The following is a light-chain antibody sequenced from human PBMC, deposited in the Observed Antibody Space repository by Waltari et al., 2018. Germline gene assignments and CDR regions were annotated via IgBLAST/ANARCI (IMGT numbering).Light chain of an antibody. J-gene: IGLJ2*01. CDR3: QSFDISMSGSV. Sequence: QSVLTQPPSVSGAPGQRVIISCTGTRSTIGAGFDVHWYQQVPGAAPRLLIYGTSNRPSGVPSRFAGSTSGSSASLAITGLLTADEADYYCQSFDISMSGSVFCGVTKLTVL. CDR1: RSTIGAGFD. V-gene: IGLV1-40*01. CDR2: GTS.